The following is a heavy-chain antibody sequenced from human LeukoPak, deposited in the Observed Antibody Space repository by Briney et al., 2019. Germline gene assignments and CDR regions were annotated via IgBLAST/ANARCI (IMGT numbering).Heavy chain of an antibody. V-gene: IGHV4-4*07. CDR3: ARQGDFWSGSLMDV. Sequence: SETLSLTCTVSGGSISIYYWSWIRQPAGKGLEWIGRIYTSGSTNYNPSLKSRVTMSVDTSKNQFSLKLSSVTAADTAVYYCARQGDFWSGSLMDVWGQGTTVTVSS. D-gene: IGHD3-3*01. CDR1: GGSISIYY. J-gene: IGHJ6*02. CDR2: IYTSGST.